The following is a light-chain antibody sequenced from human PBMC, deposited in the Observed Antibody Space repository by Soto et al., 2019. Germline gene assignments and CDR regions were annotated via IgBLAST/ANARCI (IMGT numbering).Light chain of an antibody. V-gene: IGKV1-39*01. CDR3: HQAYSSPQT. CDR1: LRIGTY. J-gene: IGKJ2*01. CDR2: SVF. Sequence: DIQMAQSPSSLSASVGDRVSITCRASLRIGTYLNWYQQTPGQAPRLLIHSVFTLQSGVPSRFSGSVAGTEFTLTIRSLQPEDAATYYCHQAYSSPQTFGQGTKLEIK.